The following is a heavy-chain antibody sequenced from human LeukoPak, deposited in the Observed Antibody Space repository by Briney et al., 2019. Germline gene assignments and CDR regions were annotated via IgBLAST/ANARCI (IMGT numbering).Heavy chain of an antibody. CDR1: GFTFTNYG. Sequence: GGSLRLSCAASGFTFTNYGMHWVRQAPGKGLEWVSSISSSSSYIYYADSVKGRFTISRDNAKNSLYLQMNSLRAEDTAVYYCARAGHNSSGWYLDYWGQGTLVTVSS. V-gene: IGHV3-21*01. CDR2: ISSSSSYI. CDR3: ARAGHNSSGWYLDY. J-gene: IGHJ4*02. D-gene: IGHD6-19*01.